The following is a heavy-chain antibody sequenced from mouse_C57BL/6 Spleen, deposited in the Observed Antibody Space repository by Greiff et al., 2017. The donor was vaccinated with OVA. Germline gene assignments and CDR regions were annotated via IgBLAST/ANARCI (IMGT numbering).Heavy chain of an antibody. Sequence: VQLVESGAELVKPGASVKISCKASGYAFSSYWMNWVKQRPGKGLEWIGQIYPGDGDTNYNGKFKGKATLTADKSSSTAYMQLSSLTSEDSAVYFCARTRDYYGSRGAMDYWGQGTSVTVSS. D-gene: IGHD1-1*01. J-gene: IGHJ4*01. CDR2: IYPGDGDT. V-gene: IGHV1-80*01. CDR1: GYAFSSYW. CDR3: ARTRDYYGSRGAMDY.